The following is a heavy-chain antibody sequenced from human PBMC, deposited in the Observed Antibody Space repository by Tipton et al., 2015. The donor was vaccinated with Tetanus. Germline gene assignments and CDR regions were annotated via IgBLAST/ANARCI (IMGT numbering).Heavy chain of an antibody. D-gene: IGHD6-19*01. Sequence: QSGAEVKKPGASVKVSCKASGYTFTNYGINWVRQAPGKGLEWMGWNSGYNGNTNNAQKLQGRVTMTTDTSTNTAYMELRSLRSDDTAVYYCARLVRQWLVPEDYWGQGTLVTVSS. CDR3: ARLVRQWLVPEDY. J-gene: IGHJ4*02. V-gene: IGHV1-18*01. CDR1: GYTFTNYG. CDR2: NSGYNGNT.